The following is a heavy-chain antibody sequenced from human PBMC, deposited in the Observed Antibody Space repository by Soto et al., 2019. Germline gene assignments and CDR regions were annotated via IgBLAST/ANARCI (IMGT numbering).Heavy chain of an antibody. J-gene: IGHJ4*02. CDR3: AKDEGLGLSVFDY. V-gene: IGHV3-30*18. D-gene: IGHD1-7*01. CDR2: ISYDGSNK. CDR1: GFTFSSYG. Sequence: GGSLRLSCAASGFTFSSYGMHWVRQAPGKGLEWVAVISYDGSNKYYADSVKGRFTISRDNSKNTLYLQMNSLRAEDTAVYYCAKDEGLGLSVFDYWGQGTLVTVSS.